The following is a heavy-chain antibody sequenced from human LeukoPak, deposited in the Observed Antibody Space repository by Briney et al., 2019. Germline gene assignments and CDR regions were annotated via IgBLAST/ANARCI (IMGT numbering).Heavy chain of an antibody. CDR2: ITGSGGNT. CDR1: GFIFSSYS. CDR3: AKAASSSWPSYYYGMDV. D-gene: IGHD6-13*01. V-gene: IGHV3-23*01. J-gene: IGHJ6*02. Sequence: SGGSLRLSCAASGFIFSSYSMSWVRQAPGKGLEWVSVITGSGGNTYYADSVKGRFTISKDNSKNTVYLRMSSLRVDDTAVYYCAKAASSSWPSYYYGMDVWGQGTTVTVSS.